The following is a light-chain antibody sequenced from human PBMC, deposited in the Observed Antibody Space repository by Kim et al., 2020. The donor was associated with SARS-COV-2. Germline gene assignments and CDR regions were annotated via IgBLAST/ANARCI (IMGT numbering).Light chain of an antibody. CDR3: NFRASSGNHLV. V-gene: IGLV3-19*01. J-gene: IGLJ2*01. Sequence: SSELTQDPAVSVALGQKVRITCQGDSLRSYYASWYQPKPGQAPVLVIYGKNNRPSWIPDRFSGSTSGNTASLTITWAQAEDEADYYCNFRASSGNHLVF. CDR2: GKN. CDR1: SLRSYY.